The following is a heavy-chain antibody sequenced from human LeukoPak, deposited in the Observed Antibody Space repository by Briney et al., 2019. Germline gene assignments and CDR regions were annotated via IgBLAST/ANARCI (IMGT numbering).Heavy chain of an antibody. D-gene: IGHD3-22*01. CDR3: ARESSGYYLEVGYYFDY. J-gene: IGHJ4*02. CDR1: GLTFSGYD. V-gene: IGHV3-30*03. Sequence: GGSLRLSCAASGLTFSGYDMHWVRQAPGKGPEWVAVMSYGGQNERYADSVKGRFTVSRDNSKNTLYLQMNSLRAEDTAVYYCARESSGYYLEVGYYFDYWGQGTLVTVSS. CDR2: MSYGGQNE.